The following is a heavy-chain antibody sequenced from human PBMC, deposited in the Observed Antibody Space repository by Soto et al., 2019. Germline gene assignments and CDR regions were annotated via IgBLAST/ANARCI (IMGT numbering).Heavy chain of an antibody. Sequence: EVQLLESGGGLVQPGGSLRLSCAASGFTFSSYAMNWVRQAPGKGLEWVSGISGSGGNTYYADSVKGRFTISRDNSKNTLYLQMYSLRAGDMAVYYCAKVVRCSGGSCYGGYGPNWFDPWGQGTLVTVSS. CDR1: GFTFSSYA. CDR2: ISGSGGNT. CDR3: AKVVRCSGGSCYGGYGPNWFDP. J-gene: IGHJ5*02. D-gene: IGHD2-15*01. V-gene: IGHV3-23*01.